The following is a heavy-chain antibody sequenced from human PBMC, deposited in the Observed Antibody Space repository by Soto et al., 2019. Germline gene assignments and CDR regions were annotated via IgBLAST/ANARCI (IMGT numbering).Heavy chain of an antibody. Sequence: QVQLVESGGGLVKPGGSLRLSCAASGFTFSDYYMSWIRQAPGKGLEWVSYISSSGSTIYYADSVKGRFTISRDNAKNSLYLQMSSLRAEDTAVYYCARVNLYCSSTSCYSTVWGKGTTVTVSS. J-gene: IGHJ6*04. D-gene: IGHD2-2*01. CDR1: GFTFSDYY. CDR2: ISSSGSTI. CDR3: ARVNLYCSSTSCYSTV. V-gene: IGHV3-11*01.